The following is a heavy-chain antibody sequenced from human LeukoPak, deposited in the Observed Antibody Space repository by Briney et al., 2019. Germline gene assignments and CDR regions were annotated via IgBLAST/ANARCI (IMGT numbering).Heavy chain of an antibody. V-gene: IGHV4-31*11. D-gene: IGHD5-12*01. CDR2: IYYSGST. CDR3: SREYSGYSDY. Sequence: TSETLSLTCAVYGGSFSGYYWSWIRQHPGKGLEWIGYIYYSGSTYYNPSLKSRLTISVDTSKNQFALNLSSVTAADTAVYYCSREYSGYSDYWGQGTLVTVSS. J-gene: IGHJ4*02. CDR1: GGSFSGYY.